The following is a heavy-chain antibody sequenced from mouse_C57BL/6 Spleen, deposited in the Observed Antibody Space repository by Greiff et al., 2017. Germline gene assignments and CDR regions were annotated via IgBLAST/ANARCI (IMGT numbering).Heavy chain of an antibody. D-gene: IGHD2-1*01. Sequence: EVQLVESGGGLVKPGGSLKLSCAASGFTFSDYGMHWVRQAPEKGLAWVAYISSGSSTIYYADTVKGRFTISRDNAKNTLFLQMTSLRSEDTAMYYCARPAYGNPYYYAMDYWGQGTSVTVSS. CDR2: ISSGSSTI. V-gene: IGHV5-17*01. CDR1: GFTFSDYG. J-gene: IGHJ4*01. CDR3: ARPAYGNPYYYAMDY.